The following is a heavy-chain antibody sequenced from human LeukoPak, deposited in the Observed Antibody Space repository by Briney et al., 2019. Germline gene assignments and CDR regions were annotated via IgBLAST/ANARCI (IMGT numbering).Heavy chain of an antibody. CDR3: ARGIAVAGTVQD. CDR2: ISSSGSTI. V-gene: IGHV3-48*03. CDR1: GFTFSSYE. Sequence: GGPLRLSCAAPGFTFSSYEMNWVRQAPGKGLEWVSYISSSGSTIYYADSVKGRFTISRDNAKNSLYLQMNSLRAEDTAVYYCARGIAVAGTVQDWGQGTLVTVSS. J-gene: IGHJ4*02. D-gene: IGHD6-19*01.